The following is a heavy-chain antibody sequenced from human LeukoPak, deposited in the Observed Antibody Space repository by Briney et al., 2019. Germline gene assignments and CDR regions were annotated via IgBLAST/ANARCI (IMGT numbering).Heavy chain of an antibody. J-gene: IGHJ4*02. V-gene: IGHV4-34*01. D-gene: IGHD6-13*01. CDR3: ARGRYSSSWYGRGVNY. CDR1: GGSFSGYY. CDR2: INHSGST. Sequence: NPPETLSLTCAVYGGSFSGYYWSWIRQPPGKGLEWIGEINHSGSTNYNPSLKSRVTISVDTSKNQFSLKLSSVTAADTAVYYCARGRYSSSWYGRGVNYWGQGTLVTVSS.